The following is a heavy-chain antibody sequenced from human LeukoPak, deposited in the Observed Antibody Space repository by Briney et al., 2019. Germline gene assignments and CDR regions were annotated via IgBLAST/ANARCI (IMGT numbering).Heavy chain of an antibody. D-gene: IGHD1-14*01. CDR3: ARDNTNLDY. CDR2: ISTFGGTT. V-gene: IGHV3-11*04. CDR1: GFTFSDYY. J-gene: IGHJ4*02. Sequence: GGSLRLSCAASGFTFSDYYMTWIRQAPGKGLGSVSYISTFGGTTNYADSVKGRFTISRDNTKNSLYLQMNSLRVEDTAVYYCARDNTNLDYWGQGALVTVSS.